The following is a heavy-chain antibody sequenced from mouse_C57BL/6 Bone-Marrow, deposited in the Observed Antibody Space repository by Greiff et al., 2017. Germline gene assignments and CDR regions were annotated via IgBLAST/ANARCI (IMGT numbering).Heavy chain of an antibody. CDR3: ARNYDGNRYAMDY. D-gene: IGHD2-1*01. V-gene: IGHV1-81*01. CDR2: IYPRSGNT. J-gene: IGHJ4*01. Sequence: QVQLQQSGAELARPGASVKLSCKASGYTFTSYGISWVKQRTGQGLEWIGEIYPRSGNTYYNEKVKGKATLTADKSSSTAYMELRSLTSEDYAVYFCARNYDGNRYAMDYWGQGTSVTVSS. CDR1: GYTFTSYG.